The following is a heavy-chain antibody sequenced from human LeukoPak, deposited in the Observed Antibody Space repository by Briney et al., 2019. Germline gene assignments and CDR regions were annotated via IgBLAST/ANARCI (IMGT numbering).Heavy chain of an antibody. V-gene: IGHV3-23*01. J-gene: IGHJ5*02. D-gene: IGHD3-10*01. Sequence: GGSLRLSCAASGFTFSSYEMNWVRLAPGKGLEWVSAICGSGGSTYYADSVKGRFTISRDNSKNTLYLQMNSLRAEDTAVYYCAKGEQRRITMVRGVIRWFDPWGQGTLVTVSS. CDR3: AKGEQRRITMVRGVIRWFDP. CDR1: GFTFSSYE. CDR2: ICGSGGST.